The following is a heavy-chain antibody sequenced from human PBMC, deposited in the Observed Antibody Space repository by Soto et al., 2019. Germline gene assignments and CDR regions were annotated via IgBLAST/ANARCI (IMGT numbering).Heavy chain of an antibody. V-gene: IGHV1-8*01. CDR3: AISGGGYGSGSYYNYVY. CDR1: GYTFTSYD. D-gene: IGHD3-10*01. J-gene: IGHJ4*02. Sequence: GASVKVSCKASGYTFTSYDINWVRQATGQGLEWMGWMNPNSGNTGYAQKFQGRVTMTRNTSISRAYMELSSLRSEDTAVYYCAISGGGYGSGSYYNYVYWGQGTLVTVSS. CDR2: MNPNSGNT.